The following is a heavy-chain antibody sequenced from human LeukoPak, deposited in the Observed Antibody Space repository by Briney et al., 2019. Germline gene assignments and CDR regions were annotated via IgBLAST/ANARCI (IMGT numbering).Heavy chain of an antibody. CDR3: ASNKAYYHDSSGYYYFDY. CDR2: INHSGST. V-gene: IGHV4-34*01. J-gene: IGHJ4*02. D-gene: IGHD3-22*01. CDR1: GGSFSGYY. Sequence: SETLSLTCAVYGGSFSGYYWSWIRQPPGKGLEWIGEINHSGSTNYNPSLKSRVTISVDTSKNQFSLKLSSVTAADTAVYYCASNKAYYHDSSGYYYFDYWGQGTLVTVSS.